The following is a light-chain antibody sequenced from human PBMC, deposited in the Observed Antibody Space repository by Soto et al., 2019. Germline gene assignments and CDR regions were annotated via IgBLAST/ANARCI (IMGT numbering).Light chain of an antibody. CDR1: SSDVGAYNF. CDR2: NVY. CDR3: SAYTVSRTYV. J-gene: IGLJ1*01. V-gene: IGLV2-14*03. Sequence: QSALTQPASVSRSPAQSITISCTGTSSDVGAYNFVSWHQQHPGKAPKLMIYNVYDRPSGISYRFSGSKSGNTASLTISGLQGEDEADYYCSAYTVSRTYVFGTGTKVTVL.